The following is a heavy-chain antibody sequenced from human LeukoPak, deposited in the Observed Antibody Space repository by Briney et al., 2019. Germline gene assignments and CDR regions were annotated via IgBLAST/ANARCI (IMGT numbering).Heavy chain of an antibody. CDR3: ARESSGSYLDY. J-gene: IGHJ4*02. CDR2: ISYDGSNT. Sequence: GRSLRLSCAASGFTFSSYAMHWVRQAPGKGLEWVAVISYDGSNTYYADSVKGRFTISRDNSKNTLYLQMKSLRAEDTAVYYCARESSGSYLDYWGQGTLVTVSS. D-gene: IGHD3-22*01. V-gene: IGHV3-30-3*01. CDR1: GFTFSSYA.